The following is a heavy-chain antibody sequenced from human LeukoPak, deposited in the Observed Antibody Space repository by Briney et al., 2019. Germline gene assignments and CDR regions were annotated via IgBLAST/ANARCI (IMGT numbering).Heavy chain of an antibody. CDR3: ARDRSSGWYDY. J-gene: IGHJ4*02. CDR1: GYTFTSYY. Sequence: ASVKVSCKASGYTFTSYYMHWVRQAPGQGLEWMGIINPSGDSTSYAQKFQGRVTMTRDMSTSTVYMELSSLRSEDTAVYYCARDRSSGWYDYWGQGTLVTVSS. CDR2: INPSGDST. V-gene: IGHV1-46*01. D-gene: IGHD6-19*01.